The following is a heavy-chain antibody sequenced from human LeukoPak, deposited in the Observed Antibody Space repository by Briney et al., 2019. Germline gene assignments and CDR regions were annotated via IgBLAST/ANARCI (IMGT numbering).Heavy chain of an antibody. J-gene: IGHJ4*02. CDR1: GGSFSGYY. Sequence: SETLSLTCTVYGGSFSGYYWSWIRQPPGKGLEWIGGINHSGSTNYNPSLKSRVTISVDTSKNHFSLKLSSVTAADTAVYYCARGPRYSLDFWGQGTLVTV. CDR2: INHSGST. CDR3: ARGPRYSLDF. V-gene: IGHV4-34*01. D-gene: IGHD3-16*02.